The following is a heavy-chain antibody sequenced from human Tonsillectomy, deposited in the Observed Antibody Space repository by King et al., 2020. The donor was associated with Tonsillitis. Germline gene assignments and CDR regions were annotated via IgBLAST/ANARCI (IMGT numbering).Heavy chain of an antibody. CDR3: VNRTNMEEGGWGMDV. Sequence: ITLKESGPTLVKPTQTLTLTCTFSGFSLSTGGVGVGWIRQPPGKALEWLADIYWNDGKRYSPSLKSRLTITKDTSKNQVVLTMTNMDPVDTAKYYFVNRTNMEEGGWGMDVWGQGTPVTVS. V-gene: IGHV2-5*01. CDR1: GFSLSTGGVG. CDR2: IYWNDGK. D-gene: IGHD1-26*01. J-gene: IGHJ6*02.